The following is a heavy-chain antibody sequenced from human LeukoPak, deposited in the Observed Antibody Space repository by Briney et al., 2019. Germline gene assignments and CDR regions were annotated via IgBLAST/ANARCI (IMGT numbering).Heavy chain of an antibody. D-gene: IGHD3-22*01. Sequence: GGSLRLSCAASGFTFSSYGMSWVRQAPGKGLEWVSAISGSGGSTYYADSVKGRFTISRDNSKNTLYLQMNSLRAEDTAVYYCAKDLYDSSGYRLDYWGQGTLVTVSS. CDR2: ISGSGGST. J-gene: IGHJ4*02. CDR1: GFTFSSYG. V-gene: IGHV3-23*01. CDR3: AKDLYDSSGYRLDY.